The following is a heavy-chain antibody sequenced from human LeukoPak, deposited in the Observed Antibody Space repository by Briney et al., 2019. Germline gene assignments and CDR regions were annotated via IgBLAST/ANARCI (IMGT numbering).Heavy chain of an antibody. D-gene: IGHD1-26*01. CDR2: MYYGGIA. V-gene: IGHV4-59*01. CDR1: DGSISRYY. J-gene: IGHJ4*02. CDR3: ARWAVVGATKGFDY. Sequence: SESLSLTCPVSDGSISRYYWSWIRQPPGKGLECLGYMYYGGIANYNASLKSRVTISVDTSKNQFSLKLSSMTAADTAVYYCARWAVVGATKGFDYWGQGTLVTVSS.